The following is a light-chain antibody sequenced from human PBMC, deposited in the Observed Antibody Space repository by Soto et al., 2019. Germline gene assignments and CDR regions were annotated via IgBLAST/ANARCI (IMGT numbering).Light chain of an antibody. J-gene: IGKJ5*01. Sequence: EIVLTQSPATLSLSPVEIATLYCRTSQSVDIYLNWYQQKPGQAPRLLISDASNRATGIPARFSGSGSGTDFTLTIRSLEPEDFAIYYCQQSKYWPPIICGKGQRRAIK. CDR1: QSVDIY. CDR2: DAS. CDR3: QQSKYWPPII. V-gene: IGKV3-11*01.